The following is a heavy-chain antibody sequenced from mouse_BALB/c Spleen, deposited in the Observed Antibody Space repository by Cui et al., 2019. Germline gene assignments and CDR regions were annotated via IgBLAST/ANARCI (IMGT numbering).Heavy chain of an antibody. V-gene: IGHV1-72*01. CDR3: ARYDYYGSSYFDY. Sequence: QVQLQQPGAELVKPVASVKLSCKASGYTFTSYWMHWVKQRPGRGLEWIGRIEPNSGGTKYNEKFKSKATLTVDKPSSTAYMQLSSLTSEDSAVYYCARYDYYGSSYFDYWGQGTTLTVSS. CDR2: IEPNSGGT. J-gene: IGHJ2*01. D-gene: IGHD1-1*01. CDR1: GYTFTSYW.